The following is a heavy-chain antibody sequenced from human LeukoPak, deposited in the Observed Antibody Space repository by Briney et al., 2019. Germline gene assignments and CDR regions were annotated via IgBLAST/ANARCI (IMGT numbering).Heavy chain of an antibody. CDR2: ISNSGSTI. J-gene: IGHJ4*02. Sequence: GGSLRLSCAASGFTFSDYYMSWIRQAPGKGLEWISYISNSGSTIYYADSVKGRFTISRDNAKNSLYLQMNSLRAEDTAVYYCARVKGSYCSDYWGQGTLVTVSS. D-gene: IGHD1-26*01. CDR3: ARVKGSYCSDY. CDR1: GFTFSDYY. V-gene: IGHV3-11*01.